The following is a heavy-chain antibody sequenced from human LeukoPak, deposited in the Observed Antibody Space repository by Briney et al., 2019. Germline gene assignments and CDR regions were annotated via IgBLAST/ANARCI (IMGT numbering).Heavy chain of an antibody. CDR2: IYSGGST. J-gene: IGHJ4*02. D-gene: IGHD3-10*01. CDR1: GFTVSSNY. Sequence: GGSLRLSCAASGFTVSSNYMSWVRQAPGKGLEWVSFIYSGGSTYYADSVKGRFTISRDNSKNTLYLQMNSMRAEDTAVYYCACYYGSGRTGYYFDYWGQGTLVTVSS. CDR3: ACYYGSGRTGYYFDY. V-gene: IGHV3-66*02.